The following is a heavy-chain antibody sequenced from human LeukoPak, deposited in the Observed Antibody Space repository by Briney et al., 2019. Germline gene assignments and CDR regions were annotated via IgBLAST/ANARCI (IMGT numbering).Heavy chain of an antibody. CDR3: ARGTSKFGY. CDR2: ISSTGNTI. CDR1: GFSFSSYE. J-gene: IGHJ4*02. V-gene: IGHV3-48*03. Sequence: QAGASLRLSCAASGFSFSSYEMNRVRQAPGKGLEWVSYISSTGNTIYYADSVKGRFTISRDSAKNSLYLQMNSLRAEDTAIYYCARGTSKFGYWGQGALVTVSS. D-gene: IGHD3-16*01.